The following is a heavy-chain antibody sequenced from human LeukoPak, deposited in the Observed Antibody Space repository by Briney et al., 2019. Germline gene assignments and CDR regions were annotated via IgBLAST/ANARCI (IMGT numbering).Heavy chain of an antibody. J-gene: IGHJ6*02. Sequence: GGSLRLSCAASGFTVSSNYMSWVRQAPGKGLEWVSVVYIGGSTYYADSVKGRFTISRDNSKNTLYLQMNSLRAEDTAVYYCAKATLTFGGVIASMDVWGQGTTVTVSS. V-gene: IGHV3-53*01. CDR1: GFTVSSNY. CDR2: VYIGGST. D-gene: IGHD3-16*02. CDR3: AKATLTFGGVIASMDV.